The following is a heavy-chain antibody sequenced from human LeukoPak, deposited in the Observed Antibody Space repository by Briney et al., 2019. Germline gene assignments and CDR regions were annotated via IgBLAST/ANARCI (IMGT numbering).Heavy chain of an antibody. CDR1: GFTFSSYW. V-gene: IGHV3-74*01. Sequence: GGSLRLSCAASGFTFSSYWMHWVRHAPGKGLVWVSRINSDGSSTSYADSVKGRFTISRDNAKNTLYLQMNSLRAEDTAVYYCARDSSGWYLFDYWGQGTLVTVSS. J-gene: IGHJ4*02. D-gene: IGHD6-19*01. CDR3: ARDSSGWYLFDY. CDR2: INSDGSST.